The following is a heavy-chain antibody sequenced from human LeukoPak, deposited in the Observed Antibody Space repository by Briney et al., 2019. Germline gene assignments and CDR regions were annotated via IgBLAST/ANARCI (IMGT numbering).Heavy chain of an antibody. V-gene: IGHV4-31*03. CDR1: GGSINSGGYY. CDR2: ISYSGST. D-gene: IGHD3-3*01. CDR3: ARLGVVSGFDY. J-gene: IGHJ4*02. Sequence: PSQTLSLTCTVSGGSINSGGYYWSWIRRHPGKGLEWIGYISYSGSTYYNPSLKSRVTISVDTSKNQFSLRLSSVTATDTAVYYCARLGVVSGFDYWGQGTLVTVSS.